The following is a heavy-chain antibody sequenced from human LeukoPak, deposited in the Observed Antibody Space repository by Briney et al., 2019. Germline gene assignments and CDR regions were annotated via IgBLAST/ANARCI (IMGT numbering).Heavy chain of an antibody. CDR2: ISSSASTR. J-gene: IGHJ3*02. Sequence: PGGSLRLSCAASGFTFSSYEMNCVRQAPGKGLEWVSYISSSASTRNYADSVKGRFTISRDNAKNSLYLQMSSLRAEDTAVYYCARENTEDAFDIWGQGTMVIVSS. D-gene: IGHD1/OR15-1a*01. CDR1: GFTFSSYE. CDR3: ARENTEDAFDI. V-gene: IGHV3-48*03.